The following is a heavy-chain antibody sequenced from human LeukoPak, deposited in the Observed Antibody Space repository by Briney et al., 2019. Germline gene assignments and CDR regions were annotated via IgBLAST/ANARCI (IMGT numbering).Heavy chain of an antibody. Sequence: PSETLSLTCAVYGGSFSGYYWRWIRHPPGEGLEWSGEINHSGSTTYNTSLQSRVPIPVDTSNNQFFLQLLSLAAAATAVYYLGNDGLWGEGTLVTASS. CDR2: INHSGST. CDR3: GNDGL. CDR1: GGSFSGYY. J-gene: IGHJ4*02. V-gene: IGHV4-34*01. D-gene: IGHD5-12*01.